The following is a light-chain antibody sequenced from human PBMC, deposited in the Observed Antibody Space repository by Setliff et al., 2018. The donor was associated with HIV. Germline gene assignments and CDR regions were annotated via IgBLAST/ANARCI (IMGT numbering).Light chain of an antibody. CDR1: IYNIGDNY. V-gene: IGLV1-51*01. Sequence: QSVLTQPSSVSAAPGQKVTISCSGTIYNIGDNYVSCYQQVPGTAPKLLIYDNNKRPSEIPDRFSGSKSGTSATLGITGLQTGDEATYYCGTRDGSLSAYVFGTGTKSPS. CDR3: GTRDGSLSAYV. CDR2: DNN. J-gene: IGLJ1*01.